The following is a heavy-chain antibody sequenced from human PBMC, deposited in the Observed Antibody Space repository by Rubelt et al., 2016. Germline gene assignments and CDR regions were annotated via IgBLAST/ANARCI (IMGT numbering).Heavy chain of an antibody. D-gene: IGHD4-23*01. V-gene: IGHV3-33*06. Sequence: QVQLVESGGGVVQPGRSLRLSCAASGFTFSSYGMHWVRQAPGKGLEWVAVIWYDGSNKYYADSVKGRFTISRDNSKNTLYLQMNSLRAEDTAVYYCAKGILRWSVGYGMDVWGQGTTVTVSS. CDR3: AKGILRWSVGYGMDV. J-gene: IGHJ6*02. CDR1: GFTFSSYG. CDR2: IWYDGSNK.